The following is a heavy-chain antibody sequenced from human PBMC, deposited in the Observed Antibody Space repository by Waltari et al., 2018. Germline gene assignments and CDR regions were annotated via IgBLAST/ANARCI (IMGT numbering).Heavy chain of an antibody. D-gene: IGHD3-16*01. CDR3: ARTGEFVHFDY. CDR1: GYSISSGYY. J-gene: IGHJ4*02. Sequence: QVQLQESGPGLVKPSETLSLTCTVSGYSISSGYYWGWIRQPPGKGLEWIGSIYHSGSTYYNPSLKSRVTISVDTSKNQFSLKLSSVTAADTAVYYCARTGEFVHFDYWGQGTLVTVSS. CDR2: IYHSGST. V-gene: IGHV4-38-2*02.